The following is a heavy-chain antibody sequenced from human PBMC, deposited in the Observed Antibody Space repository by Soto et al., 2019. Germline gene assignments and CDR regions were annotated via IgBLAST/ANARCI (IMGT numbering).Heavy chain of an antibody. CDR2: IKQDGGEK. CDR3: ARHLRSVNFHGMDV. J-gene: IGHJ6*02. V-gene: IGHV3-7*05. Sequence: PLGPLRLPCASSGFTFSNHWMSWVLQATGKGLEWVANIKQDGGEKYYVDSVKGRFTISRDNAKSSLYLQMNSLRAEDTALYYCARHLRSVNFHGMDVWGHGTTVTVSS. D-gene: IGHD3-3*02. CDR1: GFTFSNHW.